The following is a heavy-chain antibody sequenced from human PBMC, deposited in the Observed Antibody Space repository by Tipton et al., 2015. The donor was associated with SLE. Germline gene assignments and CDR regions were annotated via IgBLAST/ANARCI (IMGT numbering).Heavy chain of an antibody. V-gene: IGHV3-33*08. Sequence: SLRLSCAASGFTFSSYGMHWVRQAPGKGLEWVAVIWYDGSNKYYADSVKGRFTISRDNSKNTLYLQMNSLRAEDTAVYYCTRVESTSWAFDIWGQGTIVTVSS. CDR3: TRVESTSWAFDI. CDR2: IWYDGSNK. CDR1: GFTFSSYG. D-gene: IGHD2/OR15-2a*01. J-gene: IGHJ3*02.